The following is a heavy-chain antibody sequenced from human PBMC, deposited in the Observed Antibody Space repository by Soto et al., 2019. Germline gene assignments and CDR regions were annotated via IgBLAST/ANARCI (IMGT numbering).Heavy chain of an antibody. J-gene: IGHJ6*02. CDR3: AKDLGYSYGYDYYYYYGMDV. D-gene: IGHD5-18*01. CDR2: ISGSGGIT. CDR1: GLTFSRYA. V-gene: IGHV3-23*01. Sequence: GSLKLSFAAAGLTFSRYAMSLVRQAPGKGLEWVSAISGSGGITYYADSVKGRFTISRDNSKNTLYLQMNSLRAEDTAVYYCAKDLGYSYGYDYYYYYGMDVRGQGTKVTVSS.